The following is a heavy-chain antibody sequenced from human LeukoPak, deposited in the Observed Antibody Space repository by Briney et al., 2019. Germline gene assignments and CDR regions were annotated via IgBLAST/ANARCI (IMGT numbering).Heavy chain of an antibody. J-gene: IGHJ6*02. CDR2: ISAYNGNT. CDR3: ARDGDSGWASYYYYGMDV. CDR1: GYTFTSYG. V-gene: IGHV1-18*01. D-gene: IGHD6-19*01. Sequence: ASVKVSCKASGYTFTSYGISWVRQAPGQVLEWMGWISAYNGNTNYAQKLQGRVTMTTDTSTSTAYMELRSLRSDDTAVYYCARDGDSGWASYYYYGMDVWGQGTTVTVSS.